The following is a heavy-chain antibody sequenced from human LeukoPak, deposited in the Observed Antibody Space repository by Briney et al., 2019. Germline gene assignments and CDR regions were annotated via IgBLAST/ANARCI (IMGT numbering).Heavy chain of an antibody. CDR1: GFTFSSYT. CDR2: ISSGSRSI. Sequence: PGGSLRLSCAASGFTFSSYTMNWVRQAPGKGLEWVSSISSGSRSIFYADSVKGRFTISRDNSKNTLYLQMNSLRAEDTAVYYCARDLGAQPLDAFDIWGQGTMVTVSS. D-gene: IGHD3-3*01. V-gene: IGHV3-21*01. CDR3: ARDLGAQPLDAFDI. J-gene: IGHJ3*02.